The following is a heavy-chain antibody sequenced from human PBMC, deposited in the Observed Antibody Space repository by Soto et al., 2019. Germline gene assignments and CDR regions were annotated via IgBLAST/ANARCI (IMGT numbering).Heavy chain of an antibody. CDR2: IYCSGST. CDR3: ARHSYSNNWFDP. CDR1: GGSISSSSYY. J-gene: IGHJ5*02. D-gene: IGHD2-21*01. V-gene: IGHV4-39*01. Sequence: PSETLSLTCTVSGGSISSSSYYWGWIRQHPGKGLEWIGSIYCSGSTYYNPSLKSRVTISVDTSKNQFSLKLSSVTAADKAVYYCARHSYSNNWFDPWGQGTLVTVSS.